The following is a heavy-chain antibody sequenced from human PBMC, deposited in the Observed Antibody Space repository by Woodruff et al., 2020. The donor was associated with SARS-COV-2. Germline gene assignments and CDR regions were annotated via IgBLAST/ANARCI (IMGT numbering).Heavy chain of an antibody. J-gene: IGHJ4*02. CDR2: T. V-gene: IGHV3-23*01. CDR3: AKLSGGKQPRTHLSFDY. D-gene: IGHD3-10*01. Sequence: TYYADSVKGRFTISRDNSKNTLYLQMNSLRAEDPAVYYCAKLSGGKQPRTHLSFDYWGQGTLVTVSS.